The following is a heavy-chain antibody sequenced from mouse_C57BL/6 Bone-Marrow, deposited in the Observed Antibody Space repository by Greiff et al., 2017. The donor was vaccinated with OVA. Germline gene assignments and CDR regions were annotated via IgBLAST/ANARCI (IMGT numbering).Heavy chain of an antibody. V-gene: IGHV5-6*02. CDR1: GFTFSSYG. CDR2: ISSGGSYT. Sequence: EVKLVESGGDLVKPGGSLKLSCAASGFTFSSYGMSWVRQTPDKRLEWVATISSGGSYTYYPDRVKGRFTISSDNAKNTLYLQMSSLKSEDTAMYYCARHPVITTVVAVDYWGQGTTLTVSS. J-gene: IGHJ2*01. CDR3: ARHPVITTVVAVDY. D-gene: IGHD1-1*01.